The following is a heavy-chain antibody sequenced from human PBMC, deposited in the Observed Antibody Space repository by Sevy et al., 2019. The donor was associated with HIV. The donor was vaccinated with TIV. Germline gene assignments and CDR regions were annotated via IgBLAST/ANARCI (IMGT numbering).Heavy chain of an antibody. CDR2: VSAFNGDT. Sequence: ASVKVSCKTSGYTFSNYFITWVRQAPGQALEWMGRVSAFNGDTNYAQKFQGRVTMTTDTSTNTAYMDLGSLGSDDTAVYYCARAYCNGGRCYSLAYWGQGTLVTVSS. CDR3: ARAYCNGGRCYSLAY. D-gene: IGHD2-15*01. CDR1: GYTFSNYF. V-gene: IGHV1-18*01. J-gene: IGHJ4*02.